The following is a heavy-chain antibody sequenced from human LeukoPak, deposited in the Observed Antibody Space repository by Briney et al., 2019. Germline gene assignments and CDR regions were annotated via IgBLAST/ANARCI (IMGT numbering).Heavy chain of an antibody. D-gene: IGHD3-22*01. J-gene: IGHJ4*02. CDR1: GFSFSSYA. CDR3: AKPKSTIITMIGD. Sequence: PGGSLRLSCAASGFSFSSYAMHWVRQAPGKGLEWVAVISYDGSNKYYADSVKGRFTISRDNSKNTLYLQMNSLRAEDTAVYYCAKPKSTIITMIGDWGQGTLVTVSS. V-gene: IGHV3-30*18. CDR2: ISYDGSNK.